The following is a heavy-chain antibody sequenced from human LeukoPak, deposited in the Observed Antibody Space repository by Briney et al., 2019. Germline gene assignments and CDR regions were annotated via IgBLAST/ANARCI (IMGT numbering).Heavy chain of an antibody. CDR2: ISSDGSST. CDR1: GFSLSSKW. Sequence: GGSLRLSCAASGFSLSSKWMHWVRQAPGKGLAWVSRISSDGSSTHYADSVKGRFTVSRDNAKNTLFLQMNSLRAEDTAVYYCARGKAGDDTNWFSDLWGRGTLVTVSS. CDR3: ARGKAGDDTNWFSDL. D-gene: IGHD3-10*01. J-gene: IGHJ2*01. V-gene: IGHV3-74*01.